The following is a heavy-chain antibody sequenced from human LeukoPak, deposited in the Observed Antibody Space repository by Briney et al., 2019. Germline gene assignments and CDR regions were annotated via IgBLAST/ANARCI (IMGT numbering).Heavy chain of an antibody. CDR2: IYTSGST. CDR3: AREGQQLLRSNAFDI. V-gene: IGHV4-4*07. Sequence: SETLSLTCTVSGGSISSYYRSWLRQPAAKGLEWIGRIYTSGSTNYNPSLECRVTMSVDTSKNQFSLKLSSVTAADRAVYYCAREGQQLLRSNAFDIWGQGTMVTVSS. CDR1: GGSISSYY. J-gene: IGHJ3*02. D-gene: IGHD6-13*01.